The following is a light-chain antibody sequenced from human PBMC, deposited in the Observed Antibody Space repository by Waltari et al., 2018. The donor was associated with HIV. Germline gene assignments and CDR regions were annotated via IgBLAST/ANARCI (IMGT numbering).Light chain of an antibody. CDR3: QQFDTDPRT. CDR2: STS. J-gene: IGKJ2*02. CDR1: QDIGNF. Sequence: DIQMTQSPTSLSASVGDRVTITCRASQDIGNFFAWYQHKPGEAPKLLIYSTSNLQSGVSDRFSGSGSGTQFSLTITSLQADDAAIYYCQQFDTDPRTFGGGTKVEV. V-gene: IGKV1-27*01.